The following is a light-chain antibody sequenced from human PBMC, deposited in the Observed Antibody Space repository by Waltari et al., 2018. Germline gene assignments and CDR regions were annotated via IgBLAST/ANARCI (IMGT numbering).Light chain of an antibody. CDR1: SSDVGGYNF. CDR3: CSYAGYYTV. Sequence: QSALTQPRSVSGSPGQSVTISCTGTSSDVGGYNFVSLYQQYPGKAPKLVIYDVNKRPSGVPDRFSGSKSGNTASLIISGLQTEDEADYYCCSYAGYYTVFGGGTKVAVL. V-gene: IGLV2-11*01. J-gene: IGLJ3*02. CDR2: DVN.